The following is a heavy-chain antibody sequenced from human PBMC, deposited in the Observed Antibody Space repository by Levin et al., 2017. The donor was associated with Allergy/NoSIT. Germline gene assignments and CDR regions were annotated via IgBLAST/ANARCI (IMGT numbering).Heavy chain of an antibody. Sequence: PSETLSLTCSVSGGSLSSGDYYWNWIRQTPGRGLEWIGYISYSGSTDYNPSLKSRVAISADTSKNQFSLKLTSVTATDTAVYYCARGWGVVPASIFDYWGQGTLVSVSS. CDR1: GGSLSSGDYY. D-gene: IGHD2-2*01. CDR3: ARGWGVVPASIFDY. J-gene: IGHJ4*02. V-gene: IGHV4-30-4*01. CDR2: ISYSGST.